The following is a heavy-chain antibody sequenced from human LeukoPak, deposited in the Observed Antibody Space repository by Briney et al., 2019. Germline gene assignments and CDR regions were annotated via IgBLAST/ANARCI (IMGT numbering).Heavy chain of an antibody. V-gene: IGHV4-39*07. CDR2: IYYSGST. CDR3: ARPVSGWFGRELNWFDP. D-gene: IGHD3-10*01. Sequence: SETLSLTCTVSGGSISSYYWGWIRQPPGKGLEWIGSIYYSGSTYYNPSLKSRVTISVDTSKNQFSLKLSSVTAADTAVYYCARPVSGWFGRELNWFDPWGQGTLVTVSS. CDR1: GGSISSYY. J-gene: IGHJ5*02.